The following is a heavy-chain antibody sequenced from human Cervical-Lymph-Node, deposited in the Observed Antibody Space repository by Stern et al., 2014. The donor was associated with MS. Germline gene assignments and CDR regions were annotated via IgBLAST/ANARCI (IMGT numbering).Heavy chain of an antibody. V-gene: IGHV1-69*01. CDR2: TLPATGSE. Sequence: VQLVESGAEVKKPGSSVKVSCKAPGDTLKYYGITWVRRAPGQGLEWLGGTLPATGSETSAQPFQGRVTITGDESANTAYMQLGSLTSADTAIYFGARGPDFWNGDRLFYDGLDVWGQGTTVTVSS. CDR1: GDTLKYYG. J-gene: IGHJ6*02. CDR3: ARGPDFWNGDRLFYDGLDV. D-gene: IGHD3-3*01.